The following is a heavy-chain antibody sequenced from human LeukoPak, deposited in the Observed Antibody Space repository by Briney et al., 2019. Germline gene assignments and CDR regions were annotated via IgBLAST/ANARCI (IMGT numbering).Heavy chain of an antibody. V-gene: IGHV3-30-3*01. D-gene: IGHD5-18*01. CDR1: GFTFSSDA. J-gene: IGHJ4*02. Sequence: GGSLRLSCVASGFTFSSDAMHWVRQTPGKGLEWVAVISYDGNEKYQVDSVKGRFTISRDNSKNTLYLQMNSLRAEDTAVYYCAKSGYSYGYGYWGQGTLVTVSS. CDR3: AKSGYSYGYGY. CDR2: ISYDGNEK.